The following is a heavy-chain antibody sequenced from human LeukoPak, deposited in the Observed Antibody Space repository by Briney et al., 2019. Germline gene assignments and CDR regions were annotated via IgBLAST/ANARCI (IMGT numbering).Heavy chain of an antibody. CDR2: IYTSGST. CDR1: GGSISSYY. Sequence: SETLSLTCTVSGGSISSYYWSWIRQPAGKGLEWIGRIYTSGSTNYNPSLKSRVAISVDTSKNQFSLKLSSVTAADTAVYYCARDRNDYVWGSYRRNWFDPWGQGTLVTVSS. CDR3: ARDRNDYVWGSYRRNWFDP. D-gene: IGHD3-16*02. J-gene: IGHJ5*02. V-gene: IGHV4-4*07.